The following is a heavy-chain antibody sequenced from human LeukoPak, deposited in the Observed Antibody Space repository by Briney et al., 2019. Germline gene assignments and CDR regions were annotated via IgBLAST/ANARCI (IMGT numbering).Heavy chain of an antibody. CDR1: GFTFDDYA. Sequence: GGSLRLSCAASGFTFDDYAMHWVRQAPGKGLEWVSGISWNSGSIGYADSVKGRFTISRDNAKNSLYLQMNSLRAEDTAVYYCARDRTVTAYYFDYWGQGTLVTVSS. J-gene: IGHJ4*02. D-gene: IGHD2-21*02. V-gene: IGHV3-9*01. CDR2: ISWNSGSI. CDR3: ARDRTVTAYYFDY.